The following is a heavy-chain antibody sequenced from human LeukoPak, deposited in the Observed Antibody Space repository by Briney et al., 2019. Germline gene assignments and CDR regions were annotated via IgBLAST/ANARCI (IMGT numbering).Heavy chain of an antibody. V-gene: IGHV1-69*13. CDR3: ATATMVRDVHFDY. CDR1: GYIFSGYY. D-gene: IGHD3-10*01. CDR2: IIPIFGSA. J-gene: IGHJ4*02. Sequence: SVKVSCKTSGYIFSGYYIHWVRQAPGQGLEWMGGIIPIFGSANYAQKFQGRVTITADESTSTAYMELSSLRSEDTAVYYCATATMVRDVHFDYWGQGTLVTVSS.